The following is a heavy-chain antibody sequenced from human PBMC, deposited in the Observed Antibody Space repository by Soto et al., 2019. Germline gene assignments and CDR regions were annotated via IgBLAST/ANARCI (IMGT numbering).Heavy chain of an antibody. CDR2: ISGSGGST. J-gene: IGHJ6*02. V-gene: IGHV3-23*01. Sequence: GESLKISCAASGFTFSSYAMSWVRQAPGKGLEWVSAISGSGGSTYYADSVKGRFTISRDNSKNTLYLQMNSLRAEDTAVYYCAKDQDYDSSGYYYYYGMDVWGQGTTVTVSS. CDR3: AKDQDYDSSGYYYYYGMDV. CDR1: GFTFSSYA. D-gene: IGHD3-22*01.